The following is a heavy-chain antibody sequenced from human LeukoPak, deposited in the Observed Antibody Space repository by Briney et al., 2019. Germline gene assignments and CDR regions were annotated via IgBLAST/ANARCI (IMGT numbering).Heavy chain of an antibody. CDR1: GFPSCKFA. CDR2: ISYDGINK. D-gene: IGHD3-10*01. Sequence: TGGSLSHSCATSGFPSCKFAMHWVRRAPGKGLEWVAVISYDGINKYCADSVKGRFTISRDNSKNTLFLQMNSLRADDTAVYYSTRTLGEQNWLDLWGQGTTVTVSS. CDR3: TRTLGEQNWLDL. J-gene: IGHJ5*02. V-gene: IGHV3-30-3*01.